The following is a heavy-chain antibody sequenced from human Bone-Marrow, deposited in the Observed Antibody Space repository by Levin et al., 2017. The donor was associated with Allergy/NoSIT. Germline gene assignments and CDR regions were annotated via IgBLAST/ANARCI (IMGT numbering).Heavy chain of an antibody. V-gene: IGHV3-23*01. Sequence: RTGGSLRLSCAASGFSFSNNAMSWVRQAPGKGLEWVSGIGGSGGSTYYADSVKGRFTISRDNSKNTLYLQMNSLRPEDTAIYYCAKDGVVGSSGWVTYFDYWGQGTLVTVSS. CDR2: IGGSGGST. D-gene: IGHD6-19*01. J-gene: IGHJ4*02. CDR3: AKDGVVGSSGWVTYFDY. CDR1: GFSFSNNA.